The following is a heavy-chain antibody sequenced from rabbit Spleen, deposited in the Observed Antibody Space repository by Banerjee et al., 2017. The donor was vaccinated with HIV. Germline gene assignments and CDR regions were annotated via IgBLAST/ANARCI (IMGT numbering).Heavy chain of an antibody. J-gene: IGHJ6*01. V-gene: IGHV1S45*01. CDR2: IYASSGST. Sequence: QEQLEESGGDLVKPGASLTLTCTVSGFSLSSYGMSWVRQAPGKGLEWIARIYASSGSTAYASWAKGRFTISRTSSTTVTLQMTSLTVADTATYFCARSTYGYDDYADLYYAAMDLWGPGTLVTVS. CDR3: ARSTYGYDDYADLYYAAMDL. D-gene: IGHD6-1*01. CDR1: GFSLSSYG.